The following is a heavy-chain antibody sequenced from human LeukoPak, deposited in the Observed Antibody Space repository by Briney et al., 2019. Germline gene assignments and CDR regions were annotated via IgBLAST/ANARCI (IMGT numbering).Heavy chain of an antibody. CDR2: IIPIFGTA. CDR1: GGTFSSYA. Sequence: SVKVSCKASGGTFSSYAISWVRQAPGQGFEWMGGIIPIFGTANYAQKFQGRVTITTDESTSTAYMELSSLRSEDTAVYYCAAQAARPDFDYWGQGTLVTVSS. CDR3: AAQAARPDFDY. J-gene: IGHJ4*02. D-gene: IGHD6-6*01. V-gene: IGHV1-69*05.